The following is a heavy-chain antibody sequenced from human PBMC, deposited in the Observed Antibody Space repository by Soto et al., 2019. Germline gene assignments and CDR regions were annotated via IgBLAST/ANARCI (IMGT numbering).Heavy chain of an antibody. CDR3: ARGSGSGSYYKPFGY. J-gene: IGHJ4*02. CDR2: INHSGST. D-gene: IGHD3-10*01. CDR1: GGSFSGYY. V-gene: IGHV4-34*01. Sequence: SETLSLTCAVYGGSFSGYYWSWIRQPPGKGLEWIGEINHSGSTNYNPSLKSRVTISVDTSKNQFSLKLSSVTAADTAVYYCARGSGSGSYYKPFGYWGQGTLVTVSS.